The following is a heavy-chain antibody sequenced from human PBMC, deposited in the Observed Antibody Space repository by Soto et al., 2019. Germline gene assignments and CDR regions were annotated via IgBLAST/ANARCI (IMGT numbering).Heavy chain of an antibody. CDR2: ISAYNGNT. CDR1: GYTFTSYG. CDR3: ARDSATYDFWSGYYLASPSYYYYYYMDV. D-gene: IGHD3-3*01. J-gene: IGHJ6*03. V-gene: IGHV1-18*01. Sequence: ASVKVSCKASGYTFTSYGIIWLRQAPGQGLQWMGCISAYNGNTNYAQQLQGRVTMTTDTSTSTAYMELRSLRSDDTAVYYCARDSATYDFWSGYYLASPSYYYYYYMDVWGKGTTVTVSS.